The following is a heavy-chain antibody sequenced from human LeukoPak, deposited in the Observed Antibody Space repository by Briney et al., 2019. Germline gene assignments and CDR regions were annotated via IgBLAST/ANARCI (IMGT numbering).Heavy chain of an antibody. D-gene: IGHD5-18*01. CDR3: ARGARGYSYGFDY. CDR2: ISSSSSYT. CDR1: GFTFSNYY. J-gene: IGHJ4*02. V-gene: IGHV3-11*05. Sequence: GGSLRLSCAASGFTFSNYYMSWIRHAPGKGLEWVSYISSSSSYTNYADSVKGRFTISRDNAKNSLYLQLNSLRAEDTAVYYCARGARGYSYGFDYWGQGTLVTVSS.